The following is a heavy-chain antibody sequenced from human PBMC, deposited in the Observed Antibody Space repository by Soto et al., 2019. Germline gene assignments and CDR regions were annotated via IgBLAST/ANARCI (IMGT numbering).Heavy chain of an antibody. V-gene: IGHV1-3*01. CDR2: INAGNGNT. CDR3: AAGRGSYYPLDY. CDR1: GYTFTSYA. J-gene: IGHJ4*02. D-gene: IGHD1-26*01. Sequence: GASVKVSCKASGYTFTSYAMHWVRQAPGQRLEWMGWINAGNGNTKYSQKFQGRVTITRDTSASTAYMELSSLRSEDTAVYYCAAGRGSYYPLDYWGQGTLVTVSS.